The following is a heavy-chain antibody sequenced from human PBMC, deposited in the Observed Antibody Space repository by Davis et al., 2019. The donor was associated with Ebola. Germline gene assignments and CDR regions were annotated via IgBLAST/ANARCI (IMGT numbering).Heavy chain of an antibody. Sequence: PGGSLRLSCAAPGSTSSSYSMNWVRPAPGKGLEWVSYISSSSSTIYYADSVKGRFTISRDNAKNSLYLQMNSLRAEDTAVYYCARGLQTRWRVGWGMDVWGQGTTVTVSS. CDR3: ARGLQTRWRVGWGMDV. V-gene: IGHV3-48*01. CDR2: ISSSSSTI. D-gene: IGHD3-16*01. CDR1: GSTSSSYS. J-gene: IGHJ6*02.